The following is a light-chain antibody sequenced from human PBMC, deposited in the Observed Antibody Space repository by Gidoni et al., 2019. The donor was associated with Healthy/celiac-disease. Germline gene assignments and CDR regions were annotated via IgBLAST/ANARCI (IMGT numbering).Light chain of an antibody. CDR2: GNN. J-gene: IGLJ2*01. CDR1: SSHIGAGYD. Sequence: QSALTQPPPVSVAPGQRVTISCTGASSHIGAGYDVPWYQQIPGSAPNLPTFGNNNRPSRVPDRFSSSKAGASASLAITGLQAEDEADYSCQSFDIVLIGPVVFGGGTKLTVL. CDR3: QSFDIVLIGPVV. V-gene: IGLV1-40*01.